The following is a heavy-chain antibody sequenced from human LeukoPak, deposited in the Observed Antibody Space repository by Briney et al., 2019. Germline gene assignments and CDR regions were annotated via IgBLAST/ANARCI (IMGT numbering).Heavy chain of an antibody. J-gene: IGHJ5*02. CDR3: ARVVAAAGHNWFDP. CDR1: GFTFSSYW. CDR2: IKQDGSEK. V-gene: IGHV3-7*03. D-gene: IGHD6-13*01. Sequence: GGSLRLSCVASGFTFSSYWMSWVRQAPGKGLEWVANIKQDGSEKYYVDSVKGRFTISRDNAKNSLYLQMNSLRAEDTAVYYCARVVAAAGHNWFDPWGQGTLVTVSS.